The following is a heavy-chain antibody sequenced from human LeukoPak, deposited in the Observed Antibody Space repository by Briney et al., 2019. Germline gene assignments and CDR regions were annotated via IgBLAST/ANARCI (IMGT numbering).Heavy chain of an antibody. J-gene: IGHJ5*02. Sequence: ASVKVSCKASGYTFTSYDINWVRQAPGQGIEWMGCMNPNSGNTSYEQKFQDRVTMTRTTSINTAYMELSSLISEDTAVYYCARGPKCSGGSCSVFWFDPWGQGTLVTVSS. CDR2: MNPNSGNT. V-gene: IGHV1-8*01. CDR1: GYTFTSYD. D-gene: IGHD2-15*01. CDR3: ARGPKCSGGSCSVFWFDP.